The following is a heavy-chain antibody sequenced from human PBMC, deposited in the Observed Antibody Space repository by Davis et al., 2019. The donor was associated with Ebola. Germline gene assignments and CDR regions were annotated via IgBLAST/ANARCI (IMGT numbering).Heavy chain of an antibody. CDR3: ARDSYCNGTTCYTSPLDY. J-gene: IGHJ4*02. D-gene: IGHD2-2*02. Sequence: SVKVSCKASGYTFTSYGISWVRQAPGQGLEWMGGIIPILGIANYAQKFQGRVTITADESTSTAYMELSSLRSEDTAVYYCARDSYCNGTTCYTSPLDYWGQGILVTVSS. CDR1: GYTFTSYG. V-gene: IGHV1-69*10. CDR2: IIPILGIA.